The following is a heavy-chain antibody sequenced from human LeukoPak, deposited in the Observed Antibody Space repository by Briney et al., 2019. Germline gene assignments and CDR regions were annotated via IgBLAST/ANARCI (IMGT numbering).Heavy chain of an antibody. CDR1: GGSTSSSTYY. D-gene: IGHD6-13*01. V-gene: IGHV4-39*07. J-gene: IGHJ6*02. CDR3: ARGPSIAGTGMSSRYYHGLDV. Sequence: SETLSLTCTVSGGSTSSSTYYWDWIRQPPGKGLEWIGNIHYSGRTNHNPSLKSRVTISVDTSKNQFSLQLTSVTAADTAVYYCARGPSIAGTGMSSRYYHGLDVWGQGTTVTVSS. CDR2: IHYSGRT.